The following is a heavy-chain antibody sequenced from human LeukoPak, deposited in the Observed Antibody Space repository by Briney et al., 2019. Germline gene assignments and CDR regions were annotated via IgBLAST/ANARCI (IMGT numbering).Heavy chain of an antibody. J-gene: IGHJ4*02. V-gene: IGHV1-2*02. CDR2: INPNSGGT. CDR1: GYTFTGYY. Sequence: ASVKVSCKASGYTFTGYYMHWVRQAPGQGLEWMGWINPNSGGTNYAQKFQGRVTMTSDTSINTAYMELSRLRSDDTAVYYCARDCSGGSCYEYFDYWGQGTLVTVSS. CDR3: ARDCSGGSCYEYFDY. D-gene: IGHD2-15*01.